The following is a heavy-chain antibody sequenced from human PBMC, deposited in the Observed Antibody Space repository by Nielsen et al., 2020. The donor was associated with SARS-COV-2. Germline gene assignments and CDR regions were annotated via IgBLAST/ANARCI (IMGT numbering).Heavy chain of an antibody. CDR3: ARGGYSGYDDYYYYYGMDV. Sequence: ASVKVSCKASGYTFTSYYMHWVRQAPGQGLEWMGIINPSGGSTSYAQKFQGRVTMTRDTSTSTVYMELSSLRSEDTAVYYCARGGYSGYDDYYYYYGMDVWGQGTTVTVSS. J-gene: IGHJ6*02. CDR1: GYTFTSYY. V-gene: IGHV1-46*01. D-gene: IGHD5-12*01. CDR2: INPSGGST.